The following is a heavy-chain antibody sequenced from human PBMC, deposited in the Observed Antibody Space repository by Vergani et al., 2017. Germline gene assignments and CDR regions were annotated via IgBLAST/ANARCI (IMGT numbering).Heavy chain of an antibody. CDR1: GGSISTSY. V-gene: IGHV4-59*01. J-gene: IGHJ6*03. CDR2: ISHSGRT. Sequence: QVQLQESGPGLVKPSETLSLTCTVSGGSISTSYCTWIRQPPGKGLEWIGYISHSGRTNYNPSLKSRVTISVDTSQNQFSLKLSSVTAADTAVYYWARGVAAAGDFFYYYMDVWGKGSTVTVSS. CDR3: ARGVAAAGDFFYYYMDV. D-gene: IGHD6-13*01.